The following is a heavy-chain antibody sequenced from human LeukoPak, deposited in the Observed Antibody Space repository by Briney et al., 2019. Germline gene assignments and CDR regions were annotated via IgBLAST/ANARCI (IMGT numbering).Heavy chain of an antibody. V-gene: IGHV1-69*06. CDR1: GGTFSSYA. CDR3: ARDQNSSGWYPFYYYYYMDV. Sequence: SVKVSCKASGGTFSSYAISWVRQAPGQGLEWMGGIIPIFGTANYAQKFQGRVTITADKSTSTAYMELSSLRSEDTAVYYCARDQNSSGWYPFYYYYYMDVWGKGTTVTVSS. J-gene: IGHJ6*03. D-gene: IGHD6-19*01. CDR2: IIPIFGTA.